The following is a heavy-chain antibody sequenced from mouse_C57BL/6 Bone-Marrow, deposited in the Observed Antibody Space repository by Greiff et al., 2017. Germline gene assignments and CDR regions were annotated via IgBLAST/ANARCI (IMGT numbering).Heavy chain of an antibody. V-gene: IGHV1-81*01. D-gene: IGHD1-1*01. CDR3: AKSTVRAPQYWYDYV. CDR2: IYPRSGNT. J-gene: IGHJ1*03. Sequence: QVKLKESGAELARPGASVKLSCKASGYTFTSYGLSWVKQRTGQGLEWIGEIYPRSGNTYYNDKFKGKATLTAVKSSSTAYMELRILTSEGSAVYFCAKSTVRAPQYWYDYVWDTGTTVTVTA. CDR1: GYTFTSYG.